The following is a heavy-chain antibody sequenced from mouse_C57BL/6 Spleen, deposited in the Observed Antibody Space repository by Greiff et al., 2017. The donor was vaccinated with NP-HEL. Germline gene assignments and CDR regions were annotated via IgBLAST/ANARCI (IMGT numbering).Heavy chain of an antibody. CDR1: GYAFTNYL. V-gene: IGHV1-54*01. Sequence: QVHVKQSGAELVRPGTSVKVSCKASGYAFTNYLIEWVKQRPGQGLEWIGVINPGSGGTNYNEKFKGKATLTADKSSSTAYMQLSSLTSEDSAVYFCARSGTTVVADWYFDVWGTGTTVTVSS. D-gene: IGHD1-1*01. CDR3: ARSGTTVVADWYFDV. J-gene: IGHJ1*03. CDR2: INPGSGGT.